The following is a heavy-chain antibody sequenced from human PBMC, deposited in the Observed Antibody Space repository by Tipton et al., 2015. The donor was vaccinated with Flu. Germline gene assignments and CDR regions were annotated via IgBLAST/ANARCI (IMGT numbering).Heavy chain of an antibody. V-gene: IGHV3-30*18. D-gene: IGHD3-3*01. CDR1: GFTFSDDY. Sequence: SLRLSCAASGFTFSDDYMSWIRQAPGKGLEWVAVIPSDGSNKYYIDSVKGRFTISRDNSKNTLYLQMNSLRPEDTAVYYCAKDGGLRFLEWLDFRGQGTLVTVSS. J-gene: IGHJ4*02. CDR2: IPSDGSNK. CDR3: AKDGGLRFLEWLDF.